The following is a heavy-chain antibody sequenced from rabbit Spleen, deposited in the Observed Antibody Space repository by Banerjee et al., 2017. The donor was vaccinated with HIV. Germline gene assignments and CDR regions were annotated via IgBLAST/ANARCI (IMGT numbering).Heavy chain of an antibody. D-gene: IGHD8-1*01. CDR1: GFSFSSAYD. Sequence: QSLEESGGDLVKPGASLTLTCTASGFSFSSAYDMCWVRQAPGKGLEWIACIYTGNDKTYYASWAKGRFTISKSSSTTVTLQMTSLTAADTATYFCARDAGSYDYIDVYFNLWGPGTLVTVS. CDR3: ARDAGSYDYIDVYFNL. J-gene: IGHJ4*01. V-gene: IGHV1S40*01. CDR2: IYTGNDKT.